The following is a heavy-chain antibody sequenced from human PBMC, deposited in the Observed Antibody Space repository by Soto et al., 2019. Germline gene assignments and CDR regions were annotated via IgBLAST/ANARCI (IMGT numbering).Heavy chain of an antibody. J-gene: IGHJ4*02. CDR3: ATDLNWEQY. V-gene: IGHV3-7*04. CDR1: GFTFGTYW. Sequence: EVQLVESGGGLVQPGGSLRLSCAASGFTFGTYWMTWVRQAPWKGLECVGNIKPDGSERYYVDSVQGRFTISRDNAKNSLYLHMNSLRAEDTAVYYCATDLNWEQYWGQGTLVTVSS. CDR2: IKPDGSER. D-gene: IGHD7-27*01.